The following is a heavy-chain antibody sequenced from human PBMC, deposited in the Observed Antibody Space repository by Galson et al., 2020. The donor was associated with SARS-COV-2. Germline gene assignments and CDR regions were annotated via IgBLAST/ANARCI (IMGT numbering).Heavy chain of an antibody. Sequence: GESLKISCAASGFTFSSYSMNWVRQAPGKGLEWVSSISSSSSYIYYADSVKGRFTISRDNAKNSLYLQMNSLRAEDTAVYYCARSNGSSCLDYWGQGTLVTVSS. V-gene: IGHV3-21*01. D-gene: IGHD6-13*01. CDR1: GFTFSSYS. J-gene: IGHJ4*02. CDR2: ISSSSSYI. CDR3: ARSNGSSCLDY.